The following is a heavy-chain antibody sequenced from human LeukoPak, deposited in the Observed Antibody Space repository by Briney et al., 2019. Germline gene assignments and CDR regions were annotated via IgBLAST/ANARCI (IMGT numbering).Heavy chain of an antibody. CDR2: LYGDGSA. V-gene: IGHV3-66*01. CDR1: GFTVSSNY. Sequence: PGGSPRLSCAASGFTVSSNYMSWVRQAPGKGLEWVSVLYGDGSAYYADSVKGRFTISRDNSKNTLYLQMNSLRVGDTAVYYCAKSFGYSRSWFDNWGQGTLVTVSS. J-gene: IGHJ4*02. CDR3: AKSFGYSRSWFDN. D-gene: IGHD6-13*01.